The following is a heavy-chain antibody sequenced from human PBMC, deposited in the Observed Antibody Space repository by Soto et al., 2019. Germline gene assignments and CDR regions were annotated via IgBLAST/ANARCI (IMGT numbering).Heavy chain of an antibody. V-gene: IGHV3-23*01. CDR1: GFAFSSYA. CDR3: AKGEYSSGWY. Sequence: EVQLLESGGGLVQPGGSLRLSCTASGFAFSSYAMSWVRQAPGKRLEWVSAISGSGGSTYYADSVKGRFTISRDNSKNTLYLQMNSLRAEDTAVYYCAKGEYSSGWYWGQGTLVTVSS. J-gene: IGHJ4*02. CDR2: ISGSGGST. D-gene: IGHD6-19*01.